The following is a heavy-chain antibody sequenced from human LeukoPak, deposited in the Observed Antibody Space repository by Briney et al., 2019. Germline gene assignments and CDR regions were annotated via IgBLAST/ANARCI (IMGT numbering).Heavy chain of an antibody. J-gene: IGHJ4*02. V-gene: IGHV4-39*01. CDR1: GGSISSSSYY. CDR3: VQSYRSGGSCYSVFFYFDY. Sequence: SETLSLTCTVSGGSISSSSYYWGWIRQPPGKGLEWIGSIYYSGSTYYNPSLKSRVTISVDTSKNQFSLKLSSVTAADTAVYYCVQSYRSGGSCYSVFFYFDYWGQGTLVTVSS. D-gene: IGHD2-15*01. CDR2: IYYSGST.